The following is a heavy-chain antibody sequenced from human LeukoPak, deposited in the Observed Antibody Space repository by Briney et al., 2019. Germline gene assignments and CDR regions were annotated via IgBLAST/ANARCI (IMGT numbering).Heavy chain of an antibody. V-gene: IGHV3-23*01. J-gene: IGHJ4*02. CDR2: ISGTGDET. Sequence: GGSLRLSCAASGFTFSSYGMNWVRQAPGKGLEWVSAISGTGDETYYADAVKGRFTISRDNSKNTLYLQMSNLRAEDTALYYCAKTMSIDILIGLDYWGQGILVTVSS. CDR1: GFTFSSYG. CDR3: AKTMSIDILIGLDY. D-gene: IGHD3-9*01.